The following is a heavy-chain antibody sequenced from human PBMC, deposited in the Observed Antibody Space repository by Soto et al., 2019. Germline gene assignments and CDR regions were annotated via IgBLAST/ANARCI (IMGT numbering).Heavy chain of an antibody. Sequence: GGSLRLSCAASGFTFSSYGMHWVRQAPGKGLEWVAVIWYDGSNKYYADSVKGRFTISRDNSKNTLYLQMNSLRAEDTAVYYCARDGWELTLIYNFDYWGQGTLVTVSS. CDR3: ARDGWELTLIYNFDY. V-gene: IGHV3-33*01. D-gene: IGHD1-26*01. J-gene: IGHJ4*02. CDR2: IWYDGSNK. CDR1: GFTFSSYG.